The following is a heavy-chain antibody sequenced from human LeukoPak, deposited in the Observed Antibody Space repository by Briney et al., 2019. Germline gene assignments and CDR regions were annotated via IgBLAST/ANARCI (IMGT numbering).Heavy chain of an antibody. J-gene: IGHJ3*02. Sequence: GASVKVSCTASGGTFSSYAISWVPQAPEQGLEWLGRITPIFGTANYAQKFQGRVTITTDESTSTAYMELSSLRSEDTAVYYCARAGPSMIVPNAFDIWGQGTMVTVSS. CDR3: ARAGPSMIVPNAFDI. D-gene: IGHD3-22*01. CDR1: GGTFSSYA. CDR2: ITPIFGTA. V-gene: IGHV1-69*05.